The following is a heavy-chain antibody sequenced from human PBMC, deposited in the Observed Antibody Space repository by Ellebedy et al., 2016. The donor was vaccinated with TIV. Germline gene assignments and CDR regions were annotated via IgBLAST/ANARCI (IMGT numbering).Heavy chain of an antibody. D-gene: IGHD3-9*01. CDR3: AKDPGPHFDWLNQDLGYFDY. Sequence: GESLKISCAASGFTFSSYGMHWVRQAPGKGLEWVAVISYDGSNKYYADSVKGRFTISRDNSKNTLYLQMNSLRAEDTAVYYCAKDPGPHFDWLNQDLGYFDYWGQGTLVTVSS. V-gene: IGHV3-30*18. CDR2: ISYDGSNK. CDR1: GFTFSSYG. J-gene: IGHJ4*02.